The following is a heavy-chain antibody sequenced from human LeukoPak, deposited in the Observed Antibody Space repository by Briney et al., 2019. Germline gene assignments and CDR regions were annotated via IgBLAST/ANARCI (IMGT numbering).Heavy chain of an antibody. CDR2: XXXSGST. J-gene: IGHJ4*02. CDR1: XXSIXXXX. V-gene: IGHV4-59*08. Sequence: TXTXXXXSIXXXXWSWXXXPPXXXLXXXXXXXXSGSTNYNPSLKSRVTISVDTSKNQFSLKLSSVTAADTAVYYCARHHRYSSVREGVTGIFDYWGQGTLVTVSS. D-gene: IGHD6-19*01. CDR3: ARHHRYSSVREGVTGIFDY.